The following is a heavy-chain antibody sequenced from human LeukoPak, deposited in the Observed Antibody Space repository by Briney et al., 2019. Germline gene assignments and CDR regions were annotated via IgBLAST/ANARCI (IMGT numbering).Heavy chain of an antibody. CDR1: GFTFSSYS. CDR2: ISSSSYI. J-gene: IGHJ3*02. D-gene: IGHD3-22*01. V-gene: IGHV3-21*01. Sequence: KPGGSLRLSCAASGFTFSSYSMNWVRQAPGKGLEWVSSISSSSYIYYADSVKGRFTISRDNAKNSLYLQMNSLRAEDTAVYYCARDSKDDSSGSDAFDIWGQGTMVTVSS. CDR3: ARDSKDDSSGSDAFDI.